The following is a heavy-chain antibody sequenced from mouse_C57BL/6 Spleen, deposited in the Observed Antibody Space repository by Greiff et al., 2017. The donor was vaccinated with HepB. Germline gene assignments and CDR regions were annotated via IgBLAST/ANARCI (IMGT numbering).Heavy chain of an antibody. J-gene: IGHJ2*01. CDR1: GYAFSSYW. CDR2: IYPGDGDT. CDR3: ARMGYSKALDY. D-gene: IGHD2-5*01. V-gene: IGHV1-80*01. Sequence: QVQLQQSGAELVKPGASVKISCKASGYAFSSYWMNWVKQRPGKGLEWIGQIYPGDGDTNYNGKFKGKATLTADKSSSTAYMQLSSLTSEESAVYFCARMGYSKALDYWGQGTTLTVSS.